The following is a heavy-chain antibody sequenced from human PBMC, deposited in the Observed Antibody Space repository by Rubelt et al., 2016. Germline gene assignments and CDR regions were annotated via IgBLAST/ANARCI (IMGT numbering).Heavy chain of an antibody. CDR2: INPNSGGT. J-gene: IGHJ4*02. CDR3: ARDLYKGPRWLVAY. D-gene: IGHD6-19*01. Sequence: QVQLVQSGAEVKKPGASVKVSCKASGYTFTGYYMHWVRQAPGQGLEWMGWINPNSGGTNYGQKVKGRVTMTRDTSISTAYMELSRLRSDDTAVYYCARDLYKGPRWLVAYWGQGTLVTVSS. V-gene: IGHV1-2*02. CDR1: GYTFTGYY.